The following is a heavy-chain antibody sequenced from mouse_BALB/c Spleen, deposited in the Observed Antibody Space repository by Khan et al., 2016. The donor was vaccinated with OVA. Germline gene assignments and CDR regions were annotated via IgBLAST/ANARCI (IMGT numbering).Heavy chain of an antibody. D-gene: IGHD2-4*01. CDR1: GFSLNHYG. CDR3: ARNYDYDEGLAY. J-gene: IGHJ3*01. Sequence: QVQLKQSGPGLVQPSQSLSITCTVSGFSLNHYGVHWVRQSPGKGLEWLGVVWSGESTDYNAAFISRLSISKDISESQVFFKMNSLQPNDTAIYYCARNYDYDEGLAYWGQGTLVTVSA. CDR2: VWSGEST. V-gene: IGHV2-2*02.